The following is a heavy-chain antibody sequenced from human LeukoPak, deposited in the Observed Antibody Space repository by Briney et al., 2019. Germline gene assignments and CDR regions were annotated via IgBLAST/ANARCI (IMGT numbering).Heavy chain of an antibody. CDR2: IRSKAYGGTT. CDR3: SGSFGQLTFFDY. D-gene: IGHD3-10*01. CDR1: GFTFGDYA. J-gene: IGHJ4*02. V-gene: IGHV3-49*04. Sequence: PGGSLRLSCTSSGFTFGDYAMSWVRQAPGKGLEGVGFIRSKAYGGTTEYAASVKGRFTISRDDSKTIAYLQMNSLKTEDTAVYYCSGSFGQLTFFDYWGQGTLVTVSS.